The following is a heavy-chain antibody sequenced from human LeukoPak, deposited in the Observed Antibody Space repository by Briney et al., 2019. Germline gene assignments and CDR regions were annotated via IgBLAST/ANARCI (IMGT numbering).Heavy chain of an antibody. CDR3: AKDGRWYDILTGYYLSLRYSQFFFDY. D-gene: IGHD3-9*01. V-gene: IGHV3-23*01. Sequence: TGGSLRLSCAASGFTFSSYAMSWVRQAPGKGLEWVSAISGSGGSTYYADSVKGRFTISRDNSKNTLYLQMNSLRAEDTAVYYCAKDGRWYDILTGYYLSLRYSQFFFDYWGQGTLVTVSS. CDR2: ISGSGGST. J-gene: IGHJ4*02. CDR1: GFTFSSYA.